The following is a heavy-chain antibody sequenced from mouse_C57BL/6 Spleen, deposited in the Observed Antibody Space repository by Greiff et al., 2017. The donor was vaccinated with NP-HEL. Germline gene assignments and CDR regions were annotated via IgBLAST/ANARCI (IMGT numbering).Heavy chain of an antibody. Sequence: QVQLQQPGAELVMPGASVKLSCKASGYTFTSYWMHWVKQRPGQGLEWIGEIDPSASYTNYNQKFKGKSTLTVDKSSSTAYMQLSSLTSEDSAVYYCARGDDGYYFDVWGTGTTVTVSS. CDR3: ARGDDGYYFDV. J-gene: IGHJ1*03. D-gene: IGHD2-3*01. V-gene: IGHV1-69*01. CDR1: GYTFTSYW. CDR2: IDPSASYT.